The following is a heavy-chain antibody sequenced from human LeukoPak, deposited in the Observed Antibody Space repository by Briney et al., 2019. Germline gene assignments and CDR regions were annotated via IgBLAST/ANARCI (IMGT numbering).Heavy chain of an antibody. CDR1: AFIFSGHW. CDR3: AKSGRVFDTSGYYWFPN. V-gene: IGHV3-7*03. CDR2: IKEDGSER. Sequence: PGGSLRLSCEGSAFIFSGHWMNWVRQTPGKGLEWVASIKEDGSERQYVDSVKGRFSISRDNTKGSLFLQLNSLRAEDTAVYYCAKSGRVFDTSGYYWFPNWGQGILVTVSS. J-gene: IGHJ4*02. D-gene: IGHD3-22*01.